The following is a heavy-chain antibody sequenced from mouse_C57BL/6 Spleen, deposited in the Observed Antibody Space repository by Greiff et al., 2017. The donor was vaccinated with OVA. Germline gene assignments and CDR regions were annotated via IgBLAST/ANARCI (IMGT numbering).Heavy chain of an antibody. J-gene: IGHJ4*01. Sequence: EVQLQQSGPELVKPGASVKIPCKASGYTFTDYNMDWVKQSHGKSLEWIGDINPNNGGTIYNQKFKGKATLTVDKSSSPAYMELRSLTSEDTAVYYCARDSSGSGYYAMDYWGQGTSVTVSS. D-gene: IGHD3-2*02. CDR3: ARDSSGSGYYAMDY. V-gene: IGHV1-18*01. CDR1: GYTFTDYN. CDR2: INPNNGGT.